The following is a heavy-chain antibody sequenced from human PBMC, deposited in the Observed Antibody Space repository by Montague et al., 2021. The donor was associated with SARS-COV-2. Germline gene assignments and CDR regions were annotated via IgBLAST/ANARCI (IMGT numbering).Heavy chain of an antibody. CDR3: ARGQTYDILTGYDDWYFDL. Sequence: SLRLSCAASGFIFSRDAMHWVRQAPGKGLEWVALVLYDGTDKYYADSVKGRFTISRDNSKNTLYLQMNGLRAEDTALYYCARGQTYDILTGYDDWYFDLWGRGTLVTVSS. CDR2: VLYDGTDK. CDR1: GFIFSRDA. D-gene: IGHD3-9*01. J-gene: IGHJ2*01. V-gene: IGHV3-33*01.